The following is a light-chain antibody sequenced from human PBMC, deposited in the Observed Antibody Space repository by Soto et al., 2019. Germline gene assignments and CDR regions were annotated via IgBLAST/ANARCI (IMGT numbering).Light chain of an antibody. CDR1: QTISSS. J-gene: IGKJ2*01. CDR3: QQSYSSPQMYT. V-gene: IGKV1-39*01. Sequence: DLQMTQSPSSLSASVGDRVTITCRASQTISSSLNWYQQKPGKAPDLLTYAASNLQSGVPSRFSGSGSGSDFTLTISSLQPEDFATYYCQQSYSSPQMYTFGQGTRLEIK. CDR2: AAS.